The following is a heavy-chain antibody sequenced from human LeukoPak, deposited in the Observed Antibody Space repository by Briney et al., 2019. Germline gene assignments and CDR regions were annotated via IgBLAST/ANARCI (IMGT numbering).Heavy chain of an antibody. Sequence: GGSLRLSCAASGFTFNTYGMSWVRQAPGKGLEWVSAISPSGRNTYYADSVKGRFIISRDNSKNMLYLQMSSLRAEDTAVYYCAKGGSGSSGYYSLYYYYYMDVWGKGTTVTISS. CDR2: ISPSGRNT. J-gene: IGHJ6*03. CDR1: GFTFNTYG. CDR3: AKGGSGSSGYYSLYYYYYMDV. V-gene: IGHV3-23*01. D-gene: IGHD3-22*01.